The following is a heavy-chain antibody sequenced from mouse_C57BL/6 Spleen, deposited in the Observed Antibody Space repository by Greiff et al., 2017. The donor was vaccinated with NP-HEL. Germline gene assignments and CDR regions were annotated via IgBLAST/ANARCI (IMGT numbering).Heavy chain of an antibody. J-gene: IGHJ4*01. D-gene: IGHD1-1*01. Sequence: VQLQQSGGDLVKPGGSLKLSCAASGFTFSSYGMSWVRQTPDKRLEWVATISSGGSYTYYPDSVKGRFTISRDNAKNTLYLQMSSLKSEDTAMYYCARQDYYGSSPYYYAMDYWGQGTSVTVSS. CDR3: ARQDYYGSSPYYYAMDY. CDR2: ISSGGSYT. V-gene: IGHV5-6*01. CDR1: GFTFSSYG.